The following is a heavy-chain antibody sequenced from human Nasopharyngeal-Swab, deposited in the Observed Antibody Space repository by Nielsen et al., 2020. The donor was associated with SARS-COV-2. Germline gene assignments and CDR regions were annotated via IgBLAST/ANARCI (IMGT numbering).Heavy chain of an antibody. D-gene: IGHD3-22*01. J-gene: IGHJ3*02. V-gene: IGHV3-30*18. CDR3: AKEYYYDSSGWAEGDFDAFDI. CDR1: GFTFSSYG. Sequence: GGSLRLSCAASGFTFSSYGMHWVRQAPGKGLECVAVISYDGSNKYHADSVRGRFTIARDDSENTLYLQMNSLRAEDTAVYYCAKEYYYDSSGWAEGDFDAFDIWGQGTMVTVSS. CDR2: ISYDGSNK.